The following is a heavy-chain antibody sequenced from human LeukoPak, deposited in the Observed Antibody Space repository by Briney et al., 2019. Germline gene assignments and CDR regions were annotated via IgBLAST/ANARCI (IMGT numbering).Heavy chain of an antibody. CDR1: GFTFTTAW. Sequence: GGSLRLSCAASGFTFTTAWMNWVRQAPGEGLEWVANIKPDGSQKYYVDSVKGRFTISRDNAKNSLYLQMNSLRAEDTAVYYCARVAHCSSTTCYQGIFDYWGQGTLVTVSS. V-gene: IGHV3-7*01. CDR2: IKPDGSQK. D-gene: IGHD2-2*01. J-gene: IGHJ4*02. CDR3: ARVAHCSSTTCYQGIFDY.